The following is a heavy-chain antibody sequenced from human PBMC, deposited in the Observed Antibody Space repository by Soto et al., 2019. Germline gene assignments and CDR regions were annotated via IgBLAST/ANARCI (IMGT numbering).Heavy chain of an antibody. CDR3: AKGAYTVVAASYFDF. D-gene: IGHD2-15*01. CDR2: ISYDGSNK. Sequence: QVQLVESGGGVVQPGRSLRLSCAASGFTFSSYGMHWVRQAPGKGLEWVAVISYDGSNKYYADSVKGRFTISRDNSKDTLYVQMNSLIAADTAVSYCAKGAYTVVAASYFDFWGQGALVTVSS. CDR1: GFTFSSYG. J-gene: IGHJ4*02. V-gene: IGHV3-30*18.